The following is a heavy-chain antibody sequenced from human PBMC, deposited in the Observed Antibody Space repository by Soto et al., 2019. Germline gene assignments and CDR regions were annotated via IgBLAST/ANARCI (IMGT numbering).Heavy chain of an antibody. Sequence: QLLLQESGPGLVKPSETLSLTCTVSGGSILDSTYYWAWIRQSPGKGLEWIGTIFYSGGTFYTPSLKSRVTMSVNTSNNHFSLKLSSVTAADTAVYYCARQASGYYYGCFDPWGQGTLVTVSS. V-gene: IGHV4-39*01. D-gene: IGHD3-22*01. CDR1: GGSILDSTYY. J-gene: IGHJ5*02. CDR3: ARQASGYYYGCFDP. CDR2: IFYSGGT.